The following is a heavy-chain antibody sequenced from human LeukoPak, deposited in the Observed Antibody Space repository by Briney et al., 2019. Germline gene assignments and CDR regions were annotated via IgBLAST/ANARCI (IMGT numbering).Heavy chain of an antibody. Sequence: SETLSLTCTVSGGSVSSGSYYWRWIRQPPGKGLEWIGYIYYSGSTNYNPSLKSRVTISVDTSKNQFSLKLSSVTAADTAVYYCARGSSGWYPLGSWGQGTLVTVSS. CDR2: IYYSGST. V-gene: IGHV4-61*01. J-gene: IGHJ4*02. D-gene: IGHD6-19*01. CDR3: ARGSSGWYPLGS. CDR1: GGSVSSGSYY.